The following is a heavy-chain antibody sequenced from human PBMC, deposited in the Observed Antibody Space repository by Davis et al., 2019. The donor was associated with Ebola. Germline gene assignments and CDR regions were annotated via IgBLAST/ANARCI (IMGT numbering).Heavy chain of an antibody. J-gene: IGHJ4*02. CDR1: GFTVSSNY. V-gene: IGHV3-66*02. CDR2: IYSGGST. CDR3: VGLRFDY. D-gene: IGHD3-16*01. Sequence: GESLKISCAASGFTVSSNYMSWVRQAPGKGLEWVSVIYSGGSTYYIDPVKGRITISRDNSKNTLYLQMNSLRAEDTAVDYCVGLRFDYWGQGTLVTVSS.